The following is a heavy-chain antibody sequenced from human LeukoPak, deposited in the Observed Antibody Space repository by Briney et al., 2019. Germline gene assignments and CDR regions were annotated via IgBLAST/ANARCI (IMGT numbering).Heavy chain of an antibody. CDR2: ISGSGDTT. V-gene: IGHV3-23*01. CDR1: GLTFSSYA. CDR3: AKGLSAVTTRPDDTFDI. J-gene: IGHJ3*02. D-gene: IGHD4-17*01. Sequence: PGGSLRLSCAASGLTFSSYAMTWVRQAPGKGLEWVSSISGSGDTTYYADSVRGRFTISRDNSKNTLYLQIHFLRADDTAVYYCAKGLSAVTTRPDDTFDIWGQGTMVIVSS.